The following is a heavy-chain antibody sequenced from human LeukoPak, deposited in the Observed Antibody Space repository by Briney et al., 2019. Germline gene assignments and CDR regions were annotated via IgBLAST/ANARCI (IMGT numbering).Heavy chain of an antibody. D-gene: IGHD4-17*01. J-gene: IGHJ3*02. Sequence: GGSLRLSCAASGFTFSSYAMHWVRQAPGKGLEWVAVISYDGSNKYYADSVKGRFTISRDNSKNTLYLQMNSLRAEDTAVYYCARDTSFGYGDYAGAYDIWGQGTMVTVSS. CDR2: ISYDGSNK. CDR3: ARDTSFGYGDYAGAYDI. V-gene: IGHV3-30-3*01. CDR1: GFTFSSYA.